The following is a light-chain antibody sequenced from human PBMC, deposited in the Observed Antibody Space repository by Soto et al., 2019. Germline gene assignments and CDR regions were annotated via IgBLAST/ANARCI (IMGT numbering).Light chain of an antibody. CDR2: GAS. CDR1: QSISRY. V-gene: IGKV1-39*01. Sequence: DIRMTQSPSSLSASVGDRVTITCRASQSISRYLNWYQQKPGEAPRLLMYGASSLQSGVPSRFSGSGSGKDFTLTISSLQPEDFAIYYCQQSYSTLRTFGQGTEVEIK. CDR3: QQSYSTLRT. J-gene: IGKJ1*01.